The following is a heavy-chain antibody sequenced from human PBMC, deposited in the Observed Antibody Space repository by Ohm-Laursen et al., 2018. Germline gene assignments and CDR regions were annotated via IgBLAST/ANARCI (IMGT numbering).Heavy chain of an antibody. CDR3: ANLPNAFDI. Sequence: SLRLSCAASGFIFSRYSMNWVRQAPGKGLEWVSYISSISSTIYYADSVKGRFTISRDNAKNSLYLQMNSLRAEDTAVYYCANLPNAFDIWGQGTMVTVSS. V-gene: IGHV3-48*01. J-gene: IGHJ3*02. CDR2: ISSISSTI. CDR1: GFIFSRYS.